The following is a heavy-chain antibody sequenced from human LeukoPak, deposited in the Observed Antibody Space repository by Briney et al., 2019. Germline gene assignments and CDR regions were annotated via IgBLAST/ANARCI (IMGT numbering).Heavy chain of an antibody. CDR3: ATGERMVRGDGADY. CDR2: ISGSGGGT. J-gene: IGHJ4*02. V-gene: IGHV3-23*01. CDR1: GISLSNYA. D-gene: IGHD3-10*01. Sequence: GGSLRLSCAVSGISLSNYAMSWVRQAPGKGLEWVAGISGSGGGTNYADSVKGRFTISRDNSKNTLYLQMNSLRAEDTAVYFCATGERMVRGDGADYWGQGTLVTVSS.